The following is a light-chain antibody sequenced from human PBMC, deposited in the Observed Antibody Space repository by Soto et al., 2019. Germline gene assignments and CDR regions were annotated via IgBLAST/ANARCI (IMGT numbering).Light chain of an antibody. CDR2: LGS. V-gene: IGKV2-28*01. CDR3: MQALQTPRT. J-gene: IGKJ1*01. Sequence: DIVMTQSPLSLPVTPGEPASISCRSSQSLLHSNGYKFLDWYLQKPGQSPQLLIYLGSNRASGVPDRFSGSGSGTDFTLKISRVEAGDVGVYYCMQALQTPRTFGQGTKVEIK. CDR1: QSLLHSNGYKF.